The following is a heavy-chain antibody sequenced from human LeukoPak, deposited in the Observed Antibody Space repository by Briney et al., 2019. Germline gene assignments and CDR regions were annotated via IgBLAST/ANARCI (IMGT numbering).Heavy chain of an antibody. J-gene: IGHJ4*02. CDR2: ISGSGGST. CDR3: AKAPRIAAAGTDGIDY. CDR1: GFTFSSYA. V-gene: IGHV3-23*01. Sequence: GGSLRLSCAASGFTFSSYAMSWVRQAPGKGLEWVSAISGSGGSTYYADSVKGRFTISRDNSKNTLYLQMNSLRAEDTAVYYCAKAPRIAAAGTDGIDYWGQGTLVTVSS. D-gene: IGHD6-13*01.